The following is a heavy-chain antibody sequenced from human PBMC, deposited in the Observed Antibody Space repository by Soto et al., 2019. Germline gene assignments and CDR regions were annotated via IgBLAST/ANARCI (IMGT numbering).Heavy chain of an antibody. CDR2: INAGNGNT. J-gene: IGHJ4*02. V-gene: IGHV1-3*01. D-gene: IGHD3-22*01. CDR3: ARGGNYYDSTVDY. Sequence: ASVKVSCKASGYTFTSYAMHWVRQAPGQRLEWMGWINAGNGNTKYSQKFQGRVTITRDTSASTAYMELTSLRSEDTAVYYCARGGNYYDSTVDYWGQGTLVTVSS. CDR1: GYTFTSYA.